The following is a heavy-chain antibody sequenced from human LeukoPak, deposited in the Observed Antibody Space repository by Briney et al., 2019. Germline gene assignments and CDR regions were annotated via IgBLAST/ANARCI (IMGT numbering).Heavy chain of an antibody. Sequence: GGSLRLSCTASGLPFTDAWMIWVRQAPGKGLEWVGRIKSRIDGGTTDFAAAVKGRFNISRDDSKNTMYLQMNSLKSDDTAVYYCSVEGNLNWFDPWGQGTLVTVSP. V-gene: IGHV3-15*01. CDR1: GLPFTDAW. D-gene: IGHD5-24*01. CDR3: SVEGNLNWFDP. CDR2: IKSRIDGGTT. J-gene: IGHJ5*02.